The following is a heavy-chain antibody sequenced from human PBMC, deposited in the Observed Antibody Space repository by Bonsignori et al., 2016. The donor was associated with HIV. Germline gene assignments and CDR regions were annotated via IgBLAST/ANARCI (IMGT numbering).Heavy chain of an antibody. V-gene: IGHV1-69*10. CDR2: IIPILGIA. J-gene: IGHJ4*02. CDR3: ARGQAGSQLGLRFPGLFDY. D-gene: IGHD3-3*01. CDR1: GGTFSSYA. Sequence: SVKVSCKASGGTFSSYAISWVRQAPGQGLEWMGGIIPILGIANYAQKFQGRVTITADESTSTAYMELSSLRSEDTAVYYCARGQAGSQLGLRFPGLFDYWGQGTLVTVSS.